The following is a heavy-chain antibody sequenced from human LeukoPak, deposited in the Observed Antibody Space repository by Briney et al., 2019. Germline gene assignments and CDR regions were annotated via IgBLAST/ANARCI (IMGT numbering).Heavy chain of an antibody. Sequence: GGSLRLSCAASGFTLDDYAMHWVRHARGKGVEGVSLIMWDGSSTYYADSVKGRFTISRDNSKNSLYLQMNSLRTEDTALYYCAKDIGQFGPNLYYYYMDVWGKGTTVTVSS. CDR2: IMWDGSST. CDR3: AKDIGQFGPNLYYYYMDV. V-gene: IGHV3-43*02. CDR1: GFTLDDYA. J-gene: IGHJ6*03. D-gene: IGHD3-10*01.